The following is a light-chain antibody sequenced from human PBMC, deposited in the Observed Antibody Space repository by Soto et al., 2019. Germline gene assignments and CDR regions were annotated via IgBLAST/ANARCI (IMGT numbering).Light chain of an antibody. V-gene: IGLV7-46*01. CDR2: DTS. Sequence: QAVVTQEPSLTVSPGGTVTLTCGSSTGAVTSGHYPYWFQQKPGQAPRTLIYDTSDKHSWTPARFSGSLLAGKAALTLSGAQPEDEAEYYCLLSYSAARSWVFGGGTKLTVL. J-gene: IGLJ2*01. CDR3: LLSYSAARSWV. CDR1: TGAVTSGHY.